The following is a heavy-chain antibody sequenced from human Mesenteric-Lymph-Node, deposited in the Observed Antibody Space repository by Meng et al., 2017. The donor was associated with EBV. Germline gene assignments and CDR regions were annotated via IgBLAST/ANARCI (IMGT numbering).Heavy chain of an antibody. CDR2: IYYSGST. CDR1: GGSISSSSYY. Sequence: LSQQDVVLRLVKPSDTLSLTCTAAGGSISSSSYYWGWIRQPPGKGLEWIGSIYYSGSTYYNPSLKSRVTISVDTSKNQFSLKLSSVTAADTAVYYCARHVDPGETDYWGQGTLVTVSS. CDR3: ARHVDPGETDY. J-gene: IGHJ4*02. D-gene: IGHD1-14*01. V-gene: IGHV4-39*01.